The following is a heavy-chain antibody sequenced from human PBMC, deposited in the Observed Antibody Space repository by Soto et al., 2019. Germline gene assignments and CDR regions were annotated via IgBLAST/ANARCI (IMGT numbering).Heavy chain of an antibody. D-gene: IGHD1-1*01. V-gene: IGHV3-30-3*01. CDR3: ARVTPGNNLYYFSGLDV. Sequence: GGSLRLSCVASGFTFPTYGLHWVRQAPGKGLQWVALISYEGSNTYYADSVKGRFTISRDNSKNTLHLQMNSLRPEDTGVYYCARVTPGNNLYYFSGLDVWGQGTSVTVSS. J-gene: IGHJ6*02. CDR2: ISYEGSNT. CDR1: GFTFPTYG.